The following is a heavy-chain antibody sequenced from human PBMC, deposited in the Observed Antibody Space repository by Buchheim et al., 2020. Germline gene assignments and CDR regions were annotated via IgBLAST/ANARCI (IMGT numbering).Heavy chain of an antibody. CDR3: ARDQIARLSYYYYYGMDV. CDR1: GGSISSGGYY. D-gene: IGHD2-21*01. CDR2: IYYSGST. Sequence: QVQLQESGPGLVKPSQTLSLTCTVSGGSISSGGYYCSWIRQHPGKGLEWIGYIYYSGSTYYNPSLKSRVTISVDTSKNQFSLKLSSVTAADTAVYYCARDQIARLSYYYYYGMDVWGQGTT. J-gene: IGHJ6*02. V-gene: IGHV4-31*03.